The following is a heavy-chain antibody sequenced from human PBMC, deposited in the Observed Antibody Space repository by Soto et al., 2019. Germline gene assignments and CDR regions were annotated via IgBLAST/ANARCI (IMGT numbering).Heavy chain of an antibody. V-gene: IGHV1-24*01. CDR3: ATDMVVVPAVMLNY. Sequence: ASVKVSCKVSGYTLTELSMHWVRQAPGKGLEWMGGFDPEDGETIYAQKFQGRVTMTEDTSTDTAYMELSSLRSEDTAVYYCATDMVVVPAVMLNYWCKGTLVTFSS. J-gene: IGHJ4*02. CDR1: GYTLTELS. D-gene: IGHD2-2*01. CDR2: FDPEDGET.